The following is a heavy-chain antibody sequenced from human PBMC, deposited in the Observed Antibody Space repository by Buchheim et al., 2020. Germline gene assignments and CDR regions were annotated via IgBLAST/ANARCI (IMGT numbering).Heavy chain of an antibody. J-gene: IGHJ1*01. CDR2: IFYSGNT. D-gene: IGHD6-13*01. V-gene: IGHV4-59*01. CDR3: ARGSGNSWHLLH. CDR1: GGSISSDY. Sequence: QVPLQESGPGQVKPSETLSLTCTVSGGSISSDYWSWIRQSPGKGLEWIGCIFYSGNTHYNPSLKSRVTISSDKSKNQFSLKLNSVTAADTAVYYCARGSGNSWHLLHWGQGTL.